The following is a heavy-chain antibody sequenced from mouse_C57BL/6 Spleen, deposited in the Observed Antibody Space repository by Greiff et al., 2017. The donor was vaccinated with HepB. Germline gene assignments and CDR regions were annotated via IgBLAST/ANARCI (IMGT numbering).Heavy chain of an antibody. V-gene: IGHV1-18*01. CDR1: GYTFTDYN. D-gene: IGHD2-4*01. CDR2: INPNNGGT. Sequence: EVQLQQSGPELVKPGASVKIPCKASGYTFTDYNMDWVKQSHGKSLEWIGDINPNNGGTIYNQKFKGKATLTVDKSSSTAYMELRSLTSEDTAVYYCARSDYDYDRVSFAYWGQGTLVTVSA. J-gene: IGHJ3*01. CDR3: ARSDYDYDRVSFAY.